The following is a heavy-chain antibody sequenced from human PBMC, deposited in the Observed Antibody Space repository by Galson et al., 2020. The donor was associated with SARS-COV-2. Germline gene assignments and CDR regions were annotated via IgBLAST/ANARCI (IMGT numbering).Heavy chain of an antibody. CDR2: IHYSGNT. CDR3: GRVEANYGSGSYYGDDH. V-gene: IGHV4-30-4*02. D-gene: IGHD3-10*01. CDR1: AGSIRGSDHY. J-gene: IGHJ4*01. Sequence: SETLSLTCTVSAGSIRGSDHYWIWIRQPPGKGLEWIGHIHYSGNTYYNPSLKSRVSLSIDKSKSQFSVNLNSVTAADTAVYYCGRVEANYGSGSYYGDDHWGQEPWSPSPQ.